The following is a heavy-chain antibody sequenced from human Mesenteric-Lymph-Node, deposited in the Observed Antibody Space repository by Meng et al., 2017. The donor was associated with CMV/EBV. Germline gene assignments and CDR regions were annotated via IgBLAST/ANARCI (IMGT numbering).Heavy chain of an antibody. CDR1: YD. J-gene: IGHJ4*02. D-gene: IGHD3-10*01. CDR3: ARATPLRDYDSGRYHFREIDY. CDR2: INPNSGNT. Sequence: YDISRVRQATGAGLEWVRWINPNSGNTGYAQKFQRRVTMTTDNARPTAYMDLSSLTSEDTAVYYRARATPLRDYDSGRYHFREIDYWGQGPLVTVSS. V-gene: IGHV1-8*01.